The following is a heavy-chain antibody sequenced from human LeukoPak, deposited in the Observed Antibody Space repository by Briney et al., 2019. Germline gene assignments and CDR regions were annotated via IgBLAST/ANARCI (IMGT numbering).Heavy chain of an antibody. J-gene: IGHJ4*02. V-gene: IGHV3-23*01. CDR3: AKGDPYGSGSYPVDY. CDR2: ISGSGGST. Sequence: GGSLRLSCAASGFTFSSNAMSWVRQAPGRGLERVSAISGSGGSTYYADSVKGRFTISRDNSKNTLFLQMNSLRAEDTAVYYCAKGDPYGSGSYPVDYWGQGTLVTVSS. CDR1: GFTFSSNA. D-gene: IGHD3-10*01.